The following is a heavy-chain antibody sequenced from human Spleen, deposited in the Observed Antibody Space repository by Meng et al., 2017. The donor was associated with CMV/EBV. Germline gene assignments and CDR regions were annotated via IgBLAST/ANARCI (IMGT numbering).Heavy chain of an antibody. CDR1: GGSISSYY. Sequence: SETLSLTCTVSGGSISSYYWSWIRQPPGKGLEWIGYIYYSGSTNYNPSLKSRVTISVDTSKNQFSLKLSSVTAADTAVYYCARYPDWDYYYGMDVWGQGTTVTVSS. J-gene: IGHJ6*02. D-gene: IGHD1-14*01. CDR3: ARYPDWDYYYGMDV. CDR2: IYYSGST. V-gene: IGHV4-59*01.